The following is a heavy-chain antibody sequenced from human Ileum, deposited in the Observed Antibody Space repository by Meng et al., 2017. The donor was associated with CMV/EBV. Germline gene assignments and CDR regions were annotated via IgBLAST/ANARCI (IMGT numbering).Heavy chain of an antibody. CDR1: GFTFSNYW. CDR2: IKQDGSEK. CDR3: ARDKSARDSSAYDY. J-gene: IGHJ4*02. Sequence: GGSLRLSCAASGFTFSNYWMSWVRQAPGKGLEWVASIKQDGSEKYYVDSVKGRFTISRDNAKNTLYLQMDSLRAEDTAVYYCARDKSARDSSAYDYWGQGTLVTVSS. V-gene: IGHV3-7*01. D-gene: IGHD3-22*01.